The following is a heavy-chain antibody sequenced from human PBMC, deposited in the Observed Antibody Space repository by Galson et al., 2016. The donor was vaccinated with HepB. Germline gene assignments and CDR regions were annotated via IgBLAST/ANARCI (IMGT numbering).Heavy chain of an antibody. Sequence: SVKVSCKASGYTFTSYYIYWVRQAPGRGLEWVVVINPTGGSTDFAPRFQDRVTLTRDTSTGTVYMELTSLTSDDTAVYYCARDYGAGGFYYFDYWGQGTLITVSS. V-gene: IGHV1-46*01. CDR3: ARDYGAGGFYYFDY. CDR2: INPTGGST. J-gene: IGHJ4*02. D-gene: IGHD6-13*01. CDR1: GYTFTSYY.